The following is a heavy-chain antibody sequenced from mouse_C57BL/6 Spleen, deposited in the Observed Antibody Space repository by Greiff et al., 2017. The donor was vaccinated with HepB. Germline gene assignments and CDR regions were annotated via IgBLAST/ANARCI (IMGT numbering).Heavy chain of an antibody. J-gene: IGHJ3*01. CDR2: IHPNSGST. D-gene: IGHD2-4*01. CDR3: ARPPYDYDGGAWFAY. Sequence: QVQLKQPGAELVKPGASVKLSCKASGYTFTSYWMHWVKQRPGQGLEWIGMIHPNSGSTNYNEKFKSQATLTVDKSSSTAYMQLSSLTSEDSAVYYCARPPYDYDGGAWFAYWGQGTLVTVSA. CDR1: GYTFTSYW. V-gene: IGHV1-64*01.